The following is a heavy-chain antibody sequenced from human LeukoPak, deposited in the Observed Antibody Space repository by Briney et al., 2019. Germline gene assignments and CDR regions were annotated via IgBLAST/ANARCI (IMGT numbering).Heavy chain of an antibody. Sequence: GGSLRLSCAASGFTFSRYWMHWVRQAPGKGLVWISRINTDGSDTSYADSVRGRFTISRDNAKNTLYLQMSSLRAEDTAMYYCSYETSRPEDYWGQGTLVTVSS. CDR3: SYETSRPEDY. V-gene: IGHV3-74*01. J-gene: IGHJ4*02. CDR1: GFTFSRYW. CDR2: INTDGSDT. D-gene: IGHD3-22*01.